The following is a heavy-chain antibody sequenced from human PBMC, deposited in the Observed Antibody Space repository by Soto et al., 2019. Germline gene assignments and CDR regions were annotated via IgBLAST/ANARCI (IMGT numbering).Heavy chain of an antibody. CDR2: INAGNGNT. D-gene: IGHD3-16*01. CDR1: GYTFTSYA. V-gene: IGHV1-3*01. CDR3: ARGAIMITFGGVSVPFDY. J-gene: IGHJ4*02. Sequence: VASVKVSCKASGYTFTSYAMHWVRQAPGQRLEWMGWINAGNGNTKYSQKFQGRVTITRDTSASTAYMELSSLRSEDTAVYYCARGAIMITFGGVSVPFDYWGQGTLVTLSS.